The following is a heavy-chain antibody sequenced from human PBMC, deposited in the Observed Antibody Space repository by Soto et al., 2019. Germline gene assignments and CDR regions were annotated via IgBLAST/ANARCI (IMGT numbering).Heavy chain of an antibody. CDR3: ARGSCSSTSCYKENFLDL. CDR2: IIPMFGTS. Sequence: QVQLVQSGAAVKKPGSSVKVSCKASGGTFSGYAISWVRQAPGQGLEWMGEIIPMFGTSNYAQKFQGRVTITADESTSTAYMVLSSLRSGDTAMYYCARGSCSSTSCYKENFLDLWGQGTLVTVSS. J-gene: IGHJ5*02. V-gene: IGHV1-69*01. D-gene: IGHD2-2*02. CDR1: GGTFSGYA.